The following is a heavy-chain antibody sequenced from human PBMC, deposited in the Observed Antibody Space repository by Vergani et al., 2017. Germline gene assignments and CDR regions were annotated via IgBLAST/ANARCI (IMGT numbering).Heavy chain of an antibody. J-gene: IGHJ4*02. D-gene: IGHD3-9*01. CDR3: ARGPPHYDILTGYYLYYFDY. CDR1: GGTFSSYA. Sequence: QVQLVQSGAEVKKPGSSVKVSCKASGGTFSSYAISWVRQAPGQGLEWMGGIIPIFGTANYAQKFQGRVTITADESTSTAYMEISSLRSEDTAVYYCARGPPHYDILTGYYLYYFDYWGQGTLVTVSS. CDR2: IIPIFGTA. V-gene: IGHV1-69*01.